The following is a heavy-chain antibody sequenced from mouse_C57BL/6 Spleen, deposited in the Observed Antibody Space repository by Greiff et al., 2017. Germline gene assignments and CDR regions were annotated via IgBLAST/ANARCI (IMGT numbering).Heavy chain of an antibody. CDR1: GFTFNTYA. CDR2: IRSKSSNYAT. V-gene: IGHV10-3*01. Sequence: EAGGGLVQPKGSLKLSCAASGFTFNTYAMHWVRQAPGKGLEWVARIRSKSSNYATYYADSVKDRFTISRDDSQSMLYLQMNNLKTEDTAMYYCVREGAIYYDPYYAMDYWGQGTSVTVSS. J-gene: IGHJ4*01. CDR3: VREGAIYYDPYYAMDY. D-gene: IGHD2-4*01.